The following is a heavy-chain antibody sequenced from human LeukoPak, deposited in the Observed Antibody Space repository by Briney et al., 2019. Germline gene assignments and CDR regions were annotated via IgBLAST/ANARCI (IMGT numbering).Heavy chain of an antibody. Sequence: GASVKVSCKTSGYTFSEYSIHWVRQAPGQGLEWMGWIKPTSGDTEYAQRFQGRVTLTRDTSSSAVYMELSRMTSDDTAVYYCARKNLGLSDTWYYNFYGLDVWGRGTTINVSS. D-gene: IGHD1-26*01. CDR3: ARKNLGLSDTWYYNFYGLDV. CDR2: IKPTSGDT. V-gene: IGHV1-2*02. CDR1: GYTFSEYS. J-gene: IGHJ6*02.